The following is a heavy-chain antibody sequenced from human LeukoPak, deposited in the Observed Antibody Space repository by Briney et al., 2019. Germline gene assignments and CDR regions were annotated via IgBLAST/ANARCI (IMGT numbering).Heavy chain of an antibody. D-gene: IGHD3-10*01. CDR3: GLYPGAYGSGSYEY. CDR2: LYPGDSDT. V-gene: IGHV5-51*01. J-gene: IGHJ4*02. Sequence: GESLKISCKGTGYSFTSYWIGSVRQMPGKGLEWMGILYPGDSDTRYSPSFQGQVTISPDKSISTAYLQWSSLKASDTAMYYCGLYPGAYGSGSYEYWGQGTLVTVSS. CDR1: GYSFTSYW.